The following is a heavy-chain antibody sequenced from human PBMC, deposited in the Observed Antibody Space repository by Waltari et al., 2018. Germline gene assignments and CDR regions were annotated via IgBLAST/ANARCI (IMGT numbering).Heavy chain of an antibody. J-gene: IGHJ4*02. Sequence: QVQLQESGPGLVKPSETLSLTCTVSGGSISSYYWSWIRQPPGKGLEWIGYIYYSGSTNYNPSLKSRVTISVDTSKNQFSLKLSSVTAADTAVYYCARARHGGADYWGQGTLVTVSS. D-gene: IGHD4-17*01. V-gene: IGHV4-59*01. CDR3: ARARHGGADY. CDR2: IYYSGST. CDR1: GGSISSYY.